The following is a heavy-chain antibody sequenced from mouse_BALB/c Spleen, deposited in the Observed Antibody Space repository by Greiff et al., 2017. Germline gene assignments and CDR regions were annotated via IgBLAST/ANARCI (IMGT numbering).Heavy chain of an antibody. CDR2: ISSGGSYT. V-gene: IGHV5-6*01. D-gene: IGHD4-1*01. CDR1: GFTFSSYG. Sequence: EVHLVESGGDLVKPGGSLKLSCAASGFTFSSYGMSWVRQTPDKRLEWVATISSGGSYTYYPDSVKGRFTISRDNAKNTLYLQMSSLKSEDTAMYYCARHELGQNYYAMDYWGQGTSVTVSS. J-gene: IGHJ4*01. CDR3: ARHELGQNYYAMDY.